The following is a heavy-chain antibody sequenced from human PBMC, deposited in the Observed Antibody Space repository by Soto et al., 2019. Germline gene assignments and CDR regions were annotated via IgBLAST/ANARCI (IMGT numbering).Heavy chain of an antibody. D-gene: IGHD3-9*01. CDR3: TTPEYDILTVYYYGMDV. J-gene: IGHJ6*02. V-gene: IGHV3-15*07. CDR1: GFTFSNAW. Sequence: GGSLRLSCAASGFTFSNAWMNWVRQAPGKGLEWVGRIKSKTDGGTTDYAAPVKGRFTISRDDSKNTLYLQMNSLKTEDTAVYYCTTPEYDILTVYYYGMDVWGQGTTVTVSS. CDR2: IKSKTDGGTT.